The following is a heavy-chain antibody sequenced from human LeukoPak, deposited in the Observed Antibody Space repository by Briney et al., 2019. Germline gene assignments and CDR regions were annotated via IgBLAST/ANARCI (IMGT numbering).Heavy chain of an antibody. Sequence: PGGSLRLSCAASGFTFTRYWMAWVRQAPGKGLEWVANIKQDGSERYHVDSARGRFTMSRDNTKNIVFLQMDSLRVEDTAVYYCARVSRSGYYGEYWGQGTTVTVSS. CDR2: IKQDGSER. CDR3: ARVSRSGYYGEY. J-gene: IGHJ4*02. V-gene: IGHV3-7*01. D-gene: IGHD3-3*01. CDR1: GFTFTRYW.